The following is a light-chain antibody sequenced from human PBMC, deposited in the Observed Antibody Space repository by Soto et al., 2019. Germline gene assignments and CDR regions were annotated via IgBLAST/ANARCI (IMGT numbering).Light chain of an antibody. CDR3: QQYNNWPWT. CDR1: QSVSSN. J-gene: IGKJ1*01. CDR2: GAS. Sequence: DIVMTQSPATLSVSPGERATISCWASQSVSSNLAWYQQKPGQAPRLLIYGASTRATGIPARFSGSRSGTEFTLTISSLQSEDFAVYYCQQYNNWPWTFGQGTKVEIQ. V-gene: IGKV3-15*01.